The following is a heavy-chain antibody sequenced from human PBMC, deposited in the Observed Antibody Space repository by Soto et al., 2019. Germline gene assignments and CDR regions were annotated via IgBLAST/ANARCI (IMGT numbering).Heavy chain of an antibody. V-gene: IGHV4-31*03. J-gene: IGHJ4*02. Sequence: PSETLSLTCTVSGGSISSGGYYWSWIRQHPGKGLEWIGYIYYSGSTYYNPSLKSRVTISVDTSKNQFSLKLSSVTAADTAVYYCARDIRYYDSSGYYWPGLDWGQGTLVTVSS. CDR3: ARDIRYYDSSGYYWPGLD. CDR1: GGSISSGGYY. D-gene: IGHD3-22*01. CDR2: IYYSGST.